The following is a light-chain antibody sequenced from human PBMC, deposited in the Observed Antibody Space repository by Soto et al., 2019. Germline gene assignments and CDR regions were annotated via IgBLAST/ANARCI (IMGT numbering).Light chain of an antibody. CDR1: QGISSY. V-gene: IGKV1-8*01. CDR3: QQSYSTPGWT. CDR2: AAS. Sequence: AIRMTQSPSSLSASTGDRVTITCRASQGISSYLAWYQQKPGKAPKLLIYAASTLQSGVPSRFSGSGSGTDFTLTISSLQPEDFATYYCQQSYSTPGWTFGQGTKVDIK. J-gene: IGKJ1*01.